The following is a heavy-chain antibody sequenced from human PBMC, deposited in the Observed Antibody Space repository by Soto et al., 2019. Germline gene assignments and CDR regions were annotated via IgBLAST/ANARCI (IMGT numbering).Heavy chain of an antibody. D-gene: IGHD3-22*01. J-gene: IGHJ5*02. V-gene: IGHV2-5*02. Sequence: QITLKESGPTLVKPTQTLTLTCTFSGFSLSTSPVAVGWIRQPPGKALEWLAIIYWDDSKHYSPSRNSRLTITXDSSXNXLVLIMTNMDPVDTGTYYGVHRGRSSGFGGDNWFDPWGQGTLVTVSS. CDR3: VHRGRSSGFGGDNWFDP. CDR2: IYWDDSK. CDR1: GFSLSTSPVA.